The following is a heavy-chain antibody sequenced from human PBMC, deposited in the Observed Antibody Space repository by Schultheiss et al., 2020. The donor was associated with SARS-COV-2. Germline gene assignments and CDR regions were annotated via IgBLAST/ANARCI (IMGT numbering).Heavy chain of an antibody. V-gene: IGHV3-30*02. CDR1: GFTFSSYG. J-gene: IGHJ4*02. CDR2: IRNDGSNK. Sequence: GGSLRLSCAASGFTFSSYGMHWVRQAPGKGLEWVAFIRNDGSNKYYADSVKGRFTISRDNSKNTLYLQMNSLRAEDTAVYYCARDRLSYYYDIGFDDWGQGTMVTVSS. CDR3: ARDRLSYYYDIGFDD. D-gene: IGHD3-22*01.